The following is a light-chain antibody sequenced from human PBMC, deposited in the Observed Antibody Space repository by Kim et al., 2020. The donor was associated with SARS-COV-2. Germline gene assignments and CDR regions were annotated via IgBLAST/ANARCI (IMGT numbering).Light chain of an antibody. CDR3: QSYDSSLSGVV. CDR1: NSYSGAVYD. Sequence: RVTSPCTGSNSYSGAVYDVHWYRQLPGTAPKHLIYGNSNRPSGVPDRFSGSKSGTSASLTITGLQAEDEADYYCQSYDSSLSGVVFGGGTQLTVL. J-gene: IGLJ2*01. CDR2: GNS. V-gene: IGLV1-40*01.